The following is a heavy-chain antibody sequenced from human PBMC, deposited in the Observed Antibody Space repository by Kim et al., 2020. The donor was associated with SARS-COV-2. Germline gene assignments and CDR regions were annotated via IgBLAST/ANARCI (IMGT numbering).Heavy chain of an antibody. V-gene: IGHV4-59*09. Sequence: YNPSLKSRVTISVDTSKNQFSLKLSSVTAADTAVYYCERGSIVGATTFDYWGQGTLVTVSS. D-gene: IGHD1-26*01. CDR3: ERGSIVGATTFDY. J-gene: IGHJ4*02.